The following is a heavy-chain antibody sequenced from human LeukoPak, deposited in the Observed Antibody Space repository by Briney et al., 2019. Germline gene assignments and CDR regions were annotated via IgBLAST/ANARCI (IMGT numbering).Heavy chain of an antibody. CDR2: IYTSGST. CDR3: ARELPPYYYGSGSYRGFDP. CDR1: GGSISSGSYY. V-gene: IGHV4-61*02. Sequence: SETLSLTCTVSGGSISSGSYYWSWIRQPAGKGLEWIGRIYTSGSTNYNPSLRSRVTISVDTSKNQFSLKLSSVTAADTAVYYCARELPPYYYGSGSYRGFDPWGQGTLVTVSS. J-gene: IGHJ5*02. D-gene: IGHD3-10*01.